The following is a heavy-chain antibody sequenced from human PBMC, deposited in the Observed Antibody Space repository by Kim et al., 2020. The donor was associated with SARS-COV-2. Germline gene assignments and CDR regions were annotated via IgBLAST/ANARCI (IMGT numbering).Heavy chain of an antibody. J-gene: IGHJ6*02. D-gene: IGHD5-18*01. Sequence: GGSLRLSCAASGFTFSSYEMNWVRQAPGKGLEWVSYISSSGSTIYYADSVKGRFTISRDNAKNSLYLQMNSLRAEDTAVYYCARDGWLPGYYYGMDVWGRETTVTVSS. CDR2: ISSSGSTI. CDR1: GFTFSSYE. CDR3: ARDGWLPGYYYGMDV. V-gene: IGHV3-48*03.